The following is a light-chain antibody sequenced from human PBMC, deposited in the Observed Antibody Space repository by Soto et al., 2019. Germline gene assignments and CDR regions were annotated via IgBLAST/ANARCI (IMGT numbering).Light chain of an antibody. V-gene: IGKV1-27*01. CDR1: QGISNY. Sequence: DIQMTQSPSSLSASVGDRVTITCRASQGISNYLAWYQQKPGRVPKLLIYDASTLQSEVPSRFSGRGSGTDFTLTISSLQPEDVATYYCQKYDSSQFTFGPGTKVEIK. J-gene: IGKJ3*01. CDR2: DAS. CDR3: QKYDSSQFT.